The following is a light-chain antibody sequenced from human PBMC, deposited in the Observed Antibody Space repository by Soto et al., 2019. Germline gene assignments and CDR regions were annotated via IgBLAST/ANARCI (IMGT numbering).Light chain of an antibody. J-gene: IGKJ3*01. CDR1: QSVLYSSNNKNY. CDR3: QQYYNTPLT. CDR2: WAS. V-gene: IGKV4-1*01. Sequence: DIVMTQSPDSLAGSLGERATITCKSSQSVLYSSNNKNYLAWYQQKPGQPPKLLIYWASTRESGVPDRFSGSGSGTDFTLTISTLQAEDVAVYYCQQYYNTPLTFGPGTKVDIK.